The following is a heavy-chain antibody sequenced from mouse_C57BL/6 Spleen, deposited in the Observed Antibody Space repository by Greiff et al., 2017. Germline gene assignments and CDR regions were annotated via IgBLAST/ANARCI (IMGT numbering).Heavy chain of an antibody. CDR2: ISGGGGNT. V-gene: IGHV5-9*01. CDR3: ARNWALDD. Sequence: VQLVESGGGLVKPGGSLKLSCAASGFTFSSYTMSWVRQTPEKRLEWVATISGGGGNTYYPDSVTGRFTISRDNAKNTLYLQMSSLRSEDTALYYCARNWALDDWGQGTTLTVSS. D-gene: IGHD4-1*01. CDR1: GFTFSSYT. J-gene: IGHJ2*01.